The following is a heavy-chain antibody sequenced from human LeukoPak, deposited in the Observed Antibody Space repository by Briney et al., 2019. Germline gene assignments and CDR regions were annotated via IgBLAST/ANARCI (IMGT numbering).Heavy chain of an antibody. V-gene: IGHV1-46*01. CDR1: GYTFTNYY. CDR3: ARALPLDSWVDY. Sequence: ASVKVSCKASGYTFTNYYIHWVRQAPGQGLEWMGMINPSGGRTTYVKKFQGRVTMTRDTSTNTVYTELSSLRSDDTAVYYCARALPLDSWVDYWGQGTLVTVSS. D-gene: IGHD3-9*01. J-gene: IGHJ4*02. CDR2: INPSGGRT.